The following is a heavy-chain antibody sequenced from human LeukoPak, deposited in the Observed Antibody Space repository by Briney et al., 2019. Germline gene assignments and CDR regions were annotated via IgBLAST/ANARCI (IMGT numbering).Heavy chain of an antibody. D-gene: IGHD1-14*01. V-gene: IGHV3-53*01. CDR1: GFTVSSNY. Sequence: GGSLRLSCVASGFTVSSNYISWVRQAPGKGLEWVSVIYSGGSTYYAGSVKGRFTISRDNSKNTVYLQMNSLRAEDTAMYYRARDGSSRPEGLDWGRGTLVTVSS. J-gene: IGHJ4*02. CDR2: IYSGGST. CDR3: ARDGSSRPEGLD.